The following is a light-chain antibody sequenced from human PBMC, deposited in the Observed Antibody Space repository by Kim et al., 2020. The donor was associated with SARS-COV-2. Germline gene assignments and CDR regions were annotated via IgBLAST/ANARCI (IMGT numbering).Light chain of an antibody. CDR1: HDIRNY. CDR3: QQYENFPLT. J-gene: IGKJ4*01. Sequence: ASVGDRVTITCQASHDIRNYLNWYQQKPGKAPNVLIYDASNLEAGVPSRFSGGGYGTHFTLTISSLQPEDVATYYCQQYENFPLTFGGGTKVDIK. CDR2: DAS. V-gene: IGKV1-33*01.